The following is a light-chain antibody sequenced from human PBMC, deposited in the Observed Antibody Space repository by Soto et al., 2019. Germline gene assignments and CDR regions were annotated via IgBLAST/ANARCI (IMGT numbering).Light chain of an antibody. J-gene: IGKJ5*01. CDR2: AAS. V-gene: IGKV1-39*01. CDR1: QTIISY. CDR3: QQSYSTPIT. Sequence: DIQMTQSPSSLSASVGDRVTLTCRASQTIISYLNWYQQKPGKDPKLLIYAASSLQRGVPSRFSGSASGTDSTLKISSLQTEAVEISYCQQSYSTPITFGQGTRLQIK.